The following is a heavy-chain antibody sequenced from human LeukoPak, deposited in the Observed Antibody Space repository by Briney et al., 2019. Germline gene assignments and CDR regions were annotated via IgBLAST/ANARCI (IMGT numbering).Heavy chain of an antibody. J-gene: IGHJ3*01. Sequence: YYCPSLKDRVIMSVDTSKNQFSLDLSSATAADTAIYYCARRRHNYDYYDVWGQGTRVTVSS. D-gene: IGHD3-16*01. V-gene: IGHV4-39*01. CDR3: ARRRHNYDYYDV.